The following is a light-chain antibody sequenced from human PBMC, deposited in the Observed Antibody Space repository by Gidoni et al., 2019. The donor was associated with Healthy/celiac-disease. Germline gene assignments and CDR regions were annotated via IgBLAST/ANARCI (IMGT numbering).Light chain of an antibody. V-gene: IGKV1-39*01. CDR1: QSISSY. Sequence: DIQMTQSPSSLSASVGDRVTITCRASQSISSYLNWYQQKPGKAPKLLIYAASSLQSGVPSRFSGSGSGTDFTLTISSLQPEELATYYCQQSDSTLCSFGQGTKLEIK. J-gene: IGKJ2*04. CDR3: QQSDSTLCS. CDR2: AAS.